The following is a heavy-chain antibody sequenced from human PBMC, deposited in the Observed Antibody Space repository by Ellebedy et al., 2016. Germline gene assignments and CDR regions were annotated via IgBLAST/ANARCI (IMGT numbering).Heavy chain of an antibody. J-gene: IGHJ5*02. D-gene: IGHD5-18*01. V-gene: IGHV4-59*08. Sequence: SETLSLTXTVSGGAISTYYWNWIRQPPGKGLEWIGYIYYSGSTYYNPSLKSRVTISLDTSRNQFSLKLSSVTAADTAVYYCARRVRTDRPIAQENWFDPWGQGTLVTVSS. CDR3: ARRVRTDRPIAQENWFDP. CDR1: GGAISTYY. CDR2: IYYSGST.